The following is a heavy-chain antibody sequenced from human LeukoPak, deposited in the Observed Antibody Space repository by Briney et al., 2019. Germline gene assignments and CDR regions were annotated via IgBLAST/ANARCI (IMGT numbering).Heavy chain of an antibody. CDR3: ARRSPGSSWYFDY. CDR1: GGSISGFS. J-gene: IGHJ4*02. Sequence: SETLSLTCTVSGGSISGFSWSWIRQPPGKGLNYIGSIYYSGGTDYNPSLRSRVTMSVDTSKNQISLRLSSVTAADTAVYYCARRSPGSSWYFDYWGQGTLVTVSS. D-gene: IGHD6-13*01. V-gene: IGHV4-59*08. CDR2: IYYSGGT.